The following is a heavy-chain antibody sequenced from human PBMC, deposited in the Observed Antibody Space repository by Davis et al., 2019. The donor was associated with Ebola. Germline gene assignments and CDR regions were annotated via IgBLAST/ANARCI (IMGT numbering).Heavy chain of an antibody. CDR3: AKDYLAYCGGDCYPSPTTD. J-gene: IGHJ4*02. Sequence: PGGSLRLSCAASGFTFSSYGMHWVRQAPGKGLEWVAVISYDGSNKYYADSVKGRFTISRDNSKNTLYLQMNSLRAEDTAVYYCAKDYLAYCGGDCYPSPTTDWGQGTLVTVSS. D-gene: IGHD2-21*02. CDR1: GFTFSSYG. CDR2: ISYDGSNK. V-gene: IGHV3-30*18.